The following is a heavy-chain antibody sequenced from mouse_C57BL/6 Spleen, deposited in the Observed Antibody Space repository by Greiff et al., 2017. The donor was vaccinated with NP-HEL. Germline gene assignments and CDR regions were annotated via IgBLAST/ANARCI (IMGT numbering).Heavy chain of an antibody. CDR2: IDPANGNT. Sequence: VQLQQSVAELVRPGASVKLSCTASGFNIKNTYMHWVKQRPEQGLEWIGRIDPANGNTKYAPKFQGKATITADTSSNTAYLQLSSLTSEYTAIYYCARSPHYYVSSWYFDVWGTGTTVTVSS. CDR1: GFNIKNTY. J-gene: IGHJ1*03. CDR3: ARSPHYYVSSWYFDV. D-gene: IGHD1-1*01. V-gene: IGHV14-3*01.